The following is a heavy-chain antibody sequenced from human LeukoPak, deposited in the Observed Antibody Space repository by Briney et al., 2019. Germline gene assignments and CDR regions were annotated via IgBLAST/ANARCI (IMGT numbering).Heavy chain of an antibody. J-gene: IGHJ5*02. V-gene: IGHV1-69*13. CDR3: ARERIAVAGTGWFDP. D-gene: IGHD6-19*01. CDR1: GGTFSSYA. Sequence: GASVKVSCTASGGTFSSYAISWVRQAPGQGLEWMGGIIPIFGTANYAQTFQGRVTITADESTSTAYMELSSLRSEDTAVYYCARERIAVAGTGWFDPWGQGTLVTVSS. CDR2: IIPIFGTA.